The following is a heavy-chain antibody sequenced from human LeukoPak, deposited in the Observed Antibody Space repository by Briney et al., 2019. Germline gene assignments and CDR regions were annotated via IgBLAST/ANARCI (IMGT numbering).Heavy chain of an antibody. V-gene: IGHV4-34*01. CDR3: ARGRLLAFDY. CDR1: GGSFSGYY. Sequence: SETLSLTCAVYGGSFSGYYWGWIRQPPGKGLEWIGEINHSGSTNYNPSLKSRVTISVDTSKNQFSLKLSSVTAADTAVYYCARGRLLAFDYWGQGTLVTVSS. J-gene: IGHJ4*02. CDR2: INHSGST. D-gene: IGHD1-26*01.